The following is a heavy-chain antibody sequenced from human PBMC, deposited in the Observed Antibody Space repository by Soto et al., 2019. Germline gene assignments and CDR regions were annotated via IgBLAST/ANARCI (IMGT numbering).Heavy chain of an antibody. J-gene: IGHJ6*02. V-gene: IGHV1-69*13. CDR2: IIPIFGTA. CDR1: GGTFSSYA. Sequence: SVKVSCKASGGTFSSYAISWVRQAPGQGLEWMGGIIPIFGTANYAQKFQGRVTITADESTSTAYMELSSLRSEDTAVYYCARALDSSGYSIHYYYYYGMDVWGQGTTVTVSS. CDR3: ARALDSSGYSIHYYYYYGMDV. D-gene: IGHD3-22*01.